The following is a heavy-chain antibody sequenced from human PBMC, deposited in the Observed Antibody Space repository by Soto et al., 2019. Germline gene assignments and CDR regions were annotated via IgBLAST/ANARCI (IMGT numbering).Heavy chain of an antibody. Sequence: QAQLVQSGAEVKKPGASVKVSCKTSGYRFTSYGISWVRQVPGQGLEWMGWINAYNGNTNYAQKVQGRVTITTETSTSTAYMELRSLTSGDTAVYYCARDLYVPGKDYGTDGWGQGPTVTVSS. CDR3: ARDLYVPGKDYGTDG. D-gene: IGHD3-10*02. J-gene: IGHJ6*02. CDR2: INAYNGNT. CDR1: GYRFTSYG. V-gene: IGHV1-18*04.